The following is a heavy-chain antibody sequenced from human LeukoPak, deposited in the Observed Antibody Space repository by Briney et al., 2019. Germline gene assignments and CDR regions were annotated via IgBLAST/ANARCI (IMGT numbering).Heavy chain of an antibody. V-gene: IGHV3-48*01. J-gene: IGHJ4*02. CDR2: ISSSSSTI. Sequence: GGSLRLSCAASGFTFSSYSMNWVRQAPGKGLEWVSYISSSSSTIYYADSVKGRFTISRDNAKNSLYLQMSSLRAEDTAVYYCARDIGTAMEHFDYWGQGTLVTVSS. CDR1: GFTFSSYS. D-gene: IGHD5-18*01. CDR3: ARDIGTAMEHFDY.